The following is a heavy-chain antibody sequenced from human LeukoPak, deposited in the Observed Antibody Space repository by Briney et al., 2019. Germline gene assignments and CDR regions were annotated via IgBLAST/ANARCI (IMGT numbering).Heavy chain of an antibody. D-gene: IGHD1-26*01. CDR3: AREDGSGSYAYYFDY. CDR1: GFTFSTYW. V-gene: IGHV3-7*04. J-gene: IGHJ4*02. CDR2: IKQDGSEK. Sequence: PGGSLRLSCAASGFTFSTYWMSWVRQAPGKGLEWVANIKQDGSEKYYVDSVKGRFTISRDNAKNSLYLQMNSLRAEDTAVYYCAREDGSGSYAYYFDYWGQGTLVTVSS.